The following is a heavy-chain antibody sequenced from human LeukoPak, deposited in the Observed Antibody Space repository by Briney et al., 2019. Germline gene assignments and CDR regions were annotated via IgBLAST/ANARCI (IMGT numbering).Heavy chain of an antibody. V-gene: IGHV4-31*03. CDR3: ARSRYYDGSGFYEFDY. Sequence: SQTLSLTCTVSGGSISSGGYYWSWIRQHPGKGLEWIGYIYFSGTTYYNPSLKSRVTISVDTSKNQFSLKLRSVTAADTAVYYCARSRYYDGSGFYEFDYWGQGTLVTVSS. CDR2: IYFSGTT. D-gene: IGHD3-22*01. J-gene: IGHJ4*02. CDR1: GGSISSGGYY.